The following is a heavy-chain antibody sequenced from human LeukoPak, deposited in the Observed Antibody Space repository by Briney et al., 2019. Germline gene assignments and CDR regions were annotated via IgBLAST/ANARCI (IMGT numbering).Heavy chain of an antibody. V-gene: IGHV1-18*01. CDR2: ISAYNGNT. CDR3: AREDHYYYYGMDV. Sequence: GASVKVSCKASGGTFSSYAISWVRQAPGQGLEWMGWISAYNGNTNYAQKLQGRVTMTTDTSTSTAYMELRSLRSDDTAVYYCAREDHYYYYGMDVWGQGTTVTVSS. J-gene: IGHJ6*02. CDR1: GGTFSSYA.